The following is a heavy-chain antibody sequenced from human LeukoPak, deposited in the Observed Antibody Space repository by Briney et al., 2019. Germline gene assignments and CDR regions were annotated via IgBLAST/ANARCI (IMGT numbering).Heavy chain of an antibody. J-gene: IGHJ4*02. CDR2: ISYDGSNK. V-gene: IGHV3-30*18. CDR1: GFTFSSYG. Sequence: GRSLRLSCAASGFTFSSYGMHWVRQAPGRGLEWVAVISYDGSNKYYADSVKGRFTISRDNSKNTLYLQMNSLRAEDTAVYYCAKDGVVYYYDSSGYYYFDYWGQGTLVTVSS. CDR3: AKDGVVYYYDSSGYYYFDY. D-gene: IGHD3-22*01.